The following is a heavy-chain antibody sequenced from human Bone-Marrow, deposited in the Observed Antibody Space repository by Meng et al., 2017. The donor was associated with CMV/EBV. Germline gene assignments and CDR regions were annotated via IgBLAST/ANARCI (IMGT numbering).Heavy chain of an antibody. J-gene: IGHJ4*02. CDR1: GFTFSSYA. Sequence: GGSLRLSCAASGFTFSSYAMHWVRQAPGKGLEWVAVISYDGSNKYYADSVKGRFTISRDNSKNTLYLQMNSLRAEDAAVYYCARGAGWYCSDYWGQGTLVTVSS. V-gene: IGHV3-30-3*01. D-gene: IGHD6-19*01. CDR3: ARGAGWYCSDY. CDR2: ISYDGSNK.